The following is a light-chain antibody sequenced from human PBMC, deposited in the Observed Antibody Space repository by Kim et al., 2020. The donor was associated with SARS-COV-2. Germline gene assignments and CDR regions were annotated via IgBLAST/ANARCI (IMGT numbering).Light chain of an antibody. V-gene: IGKV1-27*01. CDR1: QGISNY. CDR2: AAS. J-gene: IGKJ1*01. CDR3: QKYNSAPRT. Sequence: ASVGDRVTITCRASQGISNYLAWYQQKPGKVPKLLIYAASTLQSGVPSRFSGSGAGTDFTLTISSLQPEDVATYYCQKYNSAPRTFGQGTKVDIK.